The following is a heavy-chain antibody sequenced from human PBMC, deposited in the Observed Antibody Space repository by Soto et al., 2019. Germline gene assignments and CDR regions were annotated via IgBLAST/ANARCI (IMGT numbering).Heavy chain of an antibody. J-gene: IGHJ5*02. Sequence: SETLSLTCTVSGGSISRGDYYWSWIRQPPGKGLEWIGYIYYIGSTYYNPSLKSRVTISVDTSKNQFSLKLSSVTAADTAVYYCASAPIAAARTGWFDPWGQGTLVTVSS. CDR1: GGSISRGDYY. V-gene: IGHV4-30-4*01. CDR2: IYYIGST. CDR3: ASAPIAAARTGWFDP. D-gene: IGHD6-13*01.